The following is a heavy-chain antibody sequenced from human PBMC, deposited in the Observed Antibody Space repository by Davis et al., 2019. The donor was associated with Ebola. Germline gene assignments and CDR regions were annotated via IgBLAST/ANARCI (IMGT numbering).Heavy chain of an antibody. CDR2: ISSSGSTI. CDR1: GFTFSDYY. Sequence: GESLKISCAASGFTFSDYYMSWIRQAPGKGLEWVSYISSSGSTIYYADSVKGRFTISRDNAKNSLYLQMNSLRAEDTAVYYCARDSAGTTPDYYYGMDVWGQGTTVTVSS. CDR3: ARDSAGTTPDYYYGMDV. J-gene: IGHJ6*02. D-gene: IGHD1-7*01. V-gene: IGHV3-11*01.